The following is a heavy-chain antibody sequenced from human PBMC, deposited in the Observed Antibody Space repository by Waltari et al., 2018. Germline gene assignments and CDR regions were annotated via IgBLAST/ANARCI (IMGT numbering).Heavy chain of an antibody. CDR2: IYYSGGT. CDR1: GGSISSSSYY. D-gene: IGHD2-2*01. J-gene: IGHJ6*03. CDR3: ARLNWPRSVVVPAARHYMDV. Sequence: QLQLQESGPGLVKPSETLSLTCTVSGGSISSSSYYWGWIRQPPGKGLEWIGSIYYSGGTYDNPSLKSRVTISVETSKNQFSLKLSSVTAADTAVYYCARLNWPRSVVVPAARHYMDVWGKGTTVTVSS. V-gene: IGHV4-39*01.